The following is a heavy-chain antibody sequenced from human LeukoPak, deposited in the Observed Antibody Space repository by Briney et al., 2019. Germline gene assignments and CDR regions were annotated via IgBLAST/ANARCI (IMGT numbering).Heavy chain of an antibody. CDR1: GYTFTGYY. J-gene: IGHJ5*02. Sequence: GASVKVSCKASGYTFTGYYMHWVRQAPGQGLEWMGWINPNSGGTNYAQKFQGRVTTTRDTSISTAYMELSRLRSDDTAVYYCARVIGNGYNNWFDPWGQGTLVTVSS. CDR2: INPNSGGT. V-gene: IGHV1-2*02. CDR3: ARVIGNGYNNWFDP. D-gene: IGHD5-24*01.